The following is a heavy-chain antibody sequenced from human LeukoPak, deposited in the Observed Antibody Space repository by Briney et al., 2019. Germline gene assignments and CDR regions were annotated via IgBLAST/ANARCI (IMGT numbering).Heavy chain of an antibody. Sequence: GGSLRLSCAASGFLFSSYAMSWVRPAPGKGLEWVSAISGSGGSTYYADSVKGRFTISRDNSKNTLYLQMNSLRAEDTAVYYCAKRLIAVAATSFDYWGQGTLVTVSS. CDR2: ISGSGGST. CDR3: AKRLIAVAATSFDY. J-gene: IGHJ4*02. CDR1: GFLFSSYA. V-gene: IGHV3-23*01. D-gene: IGHD6-19*01.